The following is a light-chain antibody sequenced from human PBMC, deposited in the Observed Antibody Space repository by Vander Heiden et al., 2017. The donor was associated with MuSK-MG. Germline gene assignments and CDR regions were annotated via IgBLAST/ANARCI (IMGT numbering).Light chain of an antibody. Sequence: DIQLTQSPSSLSASVGDRVPITCQASQDSSNYLNWYPQKPGKAPKLLIYDASNLETGVPSRFSGSGSGTDFTFTISSLQPEDIATYYCQQYDNLLLTFGGGTKVEIK. V-gene: IGKV1-33*01. CDR3: QQYDNLLLT. CDR2: DAS. J-gene: IGKJ4*01. CDR1: QDSSNY.